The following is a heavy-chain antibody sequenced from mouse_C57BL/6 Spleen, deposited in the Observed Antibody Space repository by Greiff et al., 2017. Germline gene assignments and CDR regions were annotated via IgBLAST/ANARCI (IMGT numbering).Heavy chain of an antibody. CDR3: ARQDYSNHYWYFDV. J-gene: IGHJ1*03. CDR1: GFTFSSYT. CDR2: ISGGGGNT. D-gene: IGHD2-5*01. Sequence: EVKLVESGGGLVKPGGSLKLSCAASGFTFSSYTMSWVRQTPEKRLEWVATISGGGGNTYYPDSVKGRFTISRDNAKNTLYLQMSSLRSEDTALYYCARQDYSNHYWYFDVWGTGTTVTVSS. V-gene: IGHV5-9*01.